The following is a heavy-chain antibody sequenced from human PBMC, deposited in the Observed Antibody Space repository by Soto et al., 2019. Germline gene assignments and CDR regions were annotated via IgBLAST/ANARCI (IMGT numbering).Heavy chain of an antibody. V-gene: IGHV3-33*01. Sequence: PGGSLRLSCVGSGFTFRSYAMHWVRQAPGKGLEWVAVLWSDGSNKYHADSVKGRFDISRDNSKNTVYLEMNSLRVDDTGVYYCARDALGFCNSPTCHIYYGMDVWGQGTTVTVSS. CDR1: GFTFRSYA. CDR3: ARDALGFCNSPTCHIYYGMDV. J-gene: IGHJ6*02. D-gene: IGHD1-26*01. CDR2: LWSDGSNK.